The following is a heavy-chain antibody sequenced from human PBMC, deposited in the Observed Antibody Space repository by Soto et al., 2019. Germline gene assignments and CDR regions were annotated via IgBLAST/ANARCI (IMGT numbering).Heavy chain of an antibody. Sequence: QVQLVQSGAEVKKPGSSVKVSCKASGGTFSSYAISWVRQAPGQGLEWMGGIIPIFGTANYAQKFQGRVTITADESTSTAYMELSSLRSEDTAVYYCARKHGSGGSCYRAYYYYGMDVWGQGTTVTVSS. J-gene: IGHJ6*02. CDR2: IIPIFGTA. CDR1: GGTFSSYA. D-gene: IGHD2-15*01. V-gene: IGHV1-69*01. CDR3: ARKHGSGGSCYRAYYYYGMDV.